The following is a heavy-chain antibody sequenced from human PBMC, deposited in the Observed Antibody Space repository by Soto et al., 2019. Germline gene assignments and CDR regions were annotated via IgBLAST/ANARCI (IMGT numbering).Heavy chain of an antibody. D-gene: IGHD4-4*01. CDR1: GGSISSGDYY. V-gene: IGHV4-30-4*01. CDR2: IYYSGST. Sequence: RSLTCTVSGGSISSGDYYWSWIRQPPGKGLEWIGYIYYSGSTYYNPSLKSRVTISVDTSKNQFSLKLSSVTAADTAVYYCARVDYSNYDWFDPWGQGTLVTVSS. J-gene: IGHJ5*02. CDR3: ARVDYSNYDWFDP.